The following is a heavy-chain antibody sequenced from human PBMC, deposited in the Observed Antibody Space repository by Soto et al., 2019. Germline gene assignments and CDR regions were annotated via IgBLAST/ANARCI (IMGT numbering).Heavy chain of an antibody. Sequence: QVQLVESGGGLVKPGGSLRLSCAASGFTFSDYYMSWIRQAPGEGLEWVSYISSSSSYTNYADSVKGRFTISRDNAKNSLYLQMNSLRAEDTAVYYCARPSFGYSYGSDYFDYWGQGTLVTVSS. V-gene: IGHV3-11*05. CDR3: ARPSFGYSYGSDYFDY. CDR1: GFTFSDYY. CDR2: ISSSSSYT. J-gene: IGHJ4*02. D-gene: IGHD5-18*01.